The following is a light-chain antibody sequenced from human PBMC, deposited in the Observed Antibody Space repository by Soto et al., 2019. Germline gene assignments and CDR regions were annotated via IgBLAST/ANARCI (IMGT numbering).Light chain of an antibody. V-gene: IGLV1-40*01. CDR1: SSNIGAGYD. CDR2: GNS. CDR3: QSYDSSLSAHYV. J-gene: IGLJ1*01. Sequence: QSVLTQPPSVSGAPGQRVTISCTGSSSNIGAGYDVHWYQQLPGTAPKLLIYGNSNRPSGVPDRFSGSKSGTSASLATTGLQAEDDADYYCQSYDSSLSAHYVFGTGTKLTVL.